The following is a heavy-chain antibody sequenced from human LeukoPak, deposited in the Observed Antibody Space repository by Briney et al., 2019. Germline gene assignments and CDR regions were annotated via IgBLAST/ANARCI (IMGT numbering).Heavy chain of an antibody. V-gene: IGHV6-1*01. CDR3: AREGNNYYDGSGYYYTTTFGFWYFDL. Sequence: SQTLSLTRAISGHSVSSNSAAWNWISQSPSRGLEWLGRTYYRPKRYNDYAVSVKSRITIKPDTSKNQFSLQMNSMTPEDTAVYYCAREGNNYYDGSGYYYTTTFGFWYFDLWGRGTLVTVSS. D-gene: IGHD3-22*01. CDR2: TYYRPKRYN. CDR1: GHSVSSNSAA. J-gene: IGHJ2*01.